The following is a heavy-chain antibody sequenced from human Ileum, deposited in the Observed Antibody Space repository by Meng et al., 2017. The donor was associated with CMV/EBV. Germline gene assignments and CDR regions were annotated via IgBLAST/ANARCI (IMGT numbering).Heavy chain of an antibody. CDR3: ASHIYGSFDF. D-gene: IGHD5-18*01. V-gene: IGHV4-31*03. Sequence: QVQLQESGPGLVKPSQTLSLTCTASGGAFSNDDYYWGWVRQHPGKGLEWIGYISYSGTTFYNASLKTRVSISVDTSKNQFSLRLITVTAADAAIYFCASHIYGSFDFWGQGTLVTVSS. CDR2: ISYSGTT. CDR1: GGAFSNDDYY. J-gene: IGHJ4*02.